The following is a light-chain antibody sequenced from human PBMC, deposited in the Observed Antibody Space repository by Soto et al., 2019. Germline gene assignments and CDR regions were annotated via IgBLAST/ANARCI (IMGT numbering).Light chain of an antibody. CDR2: EVT. CDR3: YSFAGRKFVV. Sequence: QSALTQPASVSGSPGQSITISCTGTSSDVGGYNLVSWYQQHPGKAPKLMFYEVTKRPSGLSSRFSGSKSGNTASLTISGLQAEDEADYFCYSFAGRKFVVFGGGTKVTVL. CDR1: SSDVGGYNL. V-gene: IGLV2-23*02. J-gene: IGLJ2*01.